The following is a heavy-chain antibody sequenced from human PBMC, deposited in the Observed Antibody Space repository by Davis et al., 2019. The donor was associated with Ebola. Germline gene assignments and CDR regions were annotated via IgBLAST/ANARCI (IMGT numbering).Heavy chain of an antibody. Sequence: SLKISCAASGFTFDDYAMHWVRQAPGKGLEWVPGISWNSGSIGYADSVKGRFTISRDNSKNTLYLQMNSLRAEDTAVYYCARGYSSGWAYFDYWGQGTLVTVSS. J-gene: IGHJ4*02. V-gene: IGHV3-9*01. D-gene: IGHD6-19*01. CDR3: ARGYSSGWAYFDY. CDR1: GFTFDDYA. CDR2: ISWNSGSI.